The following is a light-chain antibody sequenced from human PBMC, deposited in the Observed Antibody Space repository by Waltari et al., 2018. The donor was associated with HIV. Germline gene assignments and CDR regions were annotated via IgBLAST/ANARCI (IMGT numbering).Light chain of an antibody. CDR3: STWDKTQSAQV. V-gene: IGLV1-47*01. J-gene: IGLJ3*02. Sequence: QPVLTQLPSVSGTPGQTVTISCPGSDSNIGTSPVSWSQVLPGTTPRLLIFSNHERPSGVPGRFSGSKSGASASLTIFGLRSEDEADYYCSTWDKTQSAQVFGGGTKLTVL. CDR2: SNH. CDR1: DSNIGTSP.